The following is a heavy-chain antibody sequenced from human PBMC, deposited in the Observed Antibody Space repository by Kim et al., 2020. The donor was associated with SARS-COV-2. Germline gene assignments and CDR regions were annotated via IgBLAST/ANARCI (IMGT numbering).Heavy chain of an antibody. CDR2: ISGSGGST. J-gene: IGHJ4*02. CDR1: GFTFSSYA. V-gene: IGHV3-23*01. D-gene: IGHD2-15*01. CDR3: AKGKPSMGYCSGGSCYRSLDY. Sequence: GGSLRLSCAASGFTFSSYAMSWVRQAPGKGLEWVSAISGSGGSTYYADSVKGRFTISRDNSKNTLYLQMNSLRAEDTAVYYCAKGKPSMGYCSGGSCYRSLDYWGQETRVTLSS.